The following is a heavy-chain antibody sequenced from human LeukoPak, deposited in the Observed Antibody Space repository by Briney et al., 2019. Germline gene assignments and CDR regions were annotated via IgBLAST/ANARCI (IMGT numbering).Heavy chain of an antibody. CDR1: GFTFNNFA. CDR3: AKASRRFGELALDY. D-gene: IGHD3-10*01. J-gene: IGHJ4*02. Sequence: GGSLRLSCAASGFTFNNFAMSWVRQAPGGGLEWISAISGSGDSTFYADSVKGRFTISRDNAKNSLYLQMNSLRAEDMALYYCAKASRRFGELALDYWGQGTLVTVSS. V-gene: IGHV3-23*01. CDR2: ISGSGDST.